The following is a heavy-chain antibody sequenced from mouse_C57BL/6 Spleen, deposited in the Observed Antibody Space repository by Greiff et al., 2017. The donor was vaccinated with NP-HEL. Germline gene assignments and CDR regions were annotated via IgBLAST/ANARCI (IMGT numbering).Heavy chain of an antibody. D-gene: IGHD2-5*01. J-gene: IGHJ4*01. CDR1: GYTFTDYE. CDR2: IDPETGGT. Sequence: VKLMESGAELVRPGASVTLSCKASGYTFTDYEMHWVKQTPVHGLEWIGAIDPETGGTAYNQKFKGKAILTAAKSSSTAYMELRSLTSEDSAVYYGTRSYYSNYRRAMDYWGQGTSVTVSS. CDR3: TRSYYSNYRRAMDY. V-gene: IGHV1-15*01.